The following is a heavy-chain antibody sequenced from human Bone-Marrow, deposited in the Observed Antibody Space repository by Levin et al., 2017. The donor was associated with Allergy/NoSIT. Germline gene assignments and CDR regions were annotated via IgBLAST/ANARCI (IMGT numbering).Heavy chain of an antibody. V-gene: IGHV3-11*01. Sequence: GESLKISCAASGFTFSDYYMSWIRQAPGKGLEWVSYISSSGSTIYYADSVKGRFTISRDNAKNSLYLQMNSLRAEDTAVYYCAREGGDPHIAAAADWFDPWGQGTLVTVSS. CDR3: AREGGDPHIAAAADWFDP. J-gene: IGHJ5*02. CDR2: ISSSGSTI. CDR1: GFTFSDYY. D-gene: IGHD6-13*01.